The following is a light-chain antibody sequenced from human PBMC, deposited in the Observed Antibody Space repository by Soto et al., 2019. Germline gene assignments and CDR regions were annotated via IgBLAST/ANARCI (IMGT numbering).Light chain of an antibody. CDR2: EVS. CDR3: NSYTSKYTWV. CDR1: SSDVGGYNY. Sequence: QSALTQPASVSGSPGQSITISCTGTSSDVGGYNYVSWYQQHPGKAPKLMIYEVSNRPSGVSNRFSGSKSGNTASLTVSGLQAEDEADYYCNSYTSKYTWVFGTGTKLTVL. V-gene: IGLV2-14*01. J-gene: IGLJ3*02.